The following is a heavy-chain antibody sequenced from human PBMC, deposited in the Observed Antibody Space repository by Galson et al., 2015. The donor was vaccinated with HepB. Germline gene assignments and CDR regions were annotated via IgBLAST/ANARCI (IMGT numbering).Heavy chain of an antibody. D-gene: IGHD1-14*01. CDR3: ARDWGSNWNHGWFDP. CDR2: IYHSGST. J-gene: IGHJ5*02. CDR1: GGSISSSNW. Sequence: SETLSLTCAVSGGSISSSNWWSWVRQPPGKGLEWIGEIYHSGSTNYNPSLKSRVTISVDKSKNQFSLKLSSVTAADTAVYYCARDWGSNWNHGWFDPWCQGTLVTVSS. V-gene: IGHV4-4*02.